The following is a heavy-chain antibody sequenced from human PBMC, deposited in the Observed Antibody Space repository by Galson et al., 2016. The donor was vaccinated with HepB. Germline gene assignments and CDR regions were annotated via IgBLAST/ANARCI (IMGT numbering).Heavy chain of an antibody. CDR1: GASLSSGAYY. V-gene: IGHV4-30-4*01. CDR3: ATYYYDGRGFYFDS. J-gene: IGHJ4*01. D-gene: IGHD3-22*01. CDR2: RFSSGST. Sequence: TLSLTCTVFGASLSSGAYYWSRVRQSPGKGLEWLGYRFSSGSTYYNPSLQGRLNIELHTSKSQFSLSLNSVTAADAAVYYCATYYYDGRGFYFDSWGQGTLVTVSS.